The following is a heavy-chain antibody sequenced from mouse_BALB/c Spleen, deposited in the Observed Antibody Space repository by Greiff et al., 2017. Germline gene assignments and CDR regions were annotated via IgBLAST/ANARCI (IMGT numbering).Heavy chain of an antibody. CDR1: GFNIKDTY. CDR2: IDPANGNT. V-gene: IGHV14-3*02. J-gene: IGHJ3*01. D-gene: IGHD2-1*01. CDR3: ARGGNYVRLLAY. Sequence: VQLQQSGAELVKPGASVKLSCTASGFNIKDTYMHWVKQRPEQGLEWIGRIDPANGNTKYDPKFQGKATITADTSSNTAYLQLSSLTSEDTAVYYCARGGNYVRLLAYWGQGTLVTVSA.